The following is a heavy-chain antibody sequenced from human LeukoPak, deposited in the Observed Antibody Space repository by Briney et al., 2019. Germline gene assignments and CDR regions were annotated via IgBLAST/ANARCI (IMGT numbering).Heavy chain of an antibody. J-gene: IGHJ4*02. CDR1: GGSFSGYY. V-gene: IGHV4-34*01. Sequence: PSETLSLTCAVYGGSFSGYYWSWIRQPPGKGLEWIGEINHSGSTNYNPSLKSRVTISVDTSKNQFSLKLSSVTAADTAVYYCARGDADFWRSFDYWGQGTLVTVSS. CDR2: INHSGST. D-gene: IGHD3-3*01. CDR3: ARGDADFWRSFDY.